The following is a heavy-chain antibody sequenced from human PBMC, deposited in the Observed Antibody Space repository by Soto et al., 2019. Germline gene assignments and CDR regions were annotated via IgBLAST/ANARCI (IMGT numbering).Heavy chain of an antibody. CDR1: GYSFTSYW. V-gene: IGHV5-51*01. Sequence: GESLKISCKGSGYSFTSYWIGWVRQMPGKGLEWMGIIYPGDSDTRYSPSFQGQVTISADKSISTAYLQWSSLKASDTAMYYCALPGPYYDILTGYSRIDYWGQGTLVTVSS. D-gene: IGHD3-9*01. J-gene: IGHJ4*02. CDR2: IYPGDSDT. CDR3: ALPGPYYDILTGYSRIDY.